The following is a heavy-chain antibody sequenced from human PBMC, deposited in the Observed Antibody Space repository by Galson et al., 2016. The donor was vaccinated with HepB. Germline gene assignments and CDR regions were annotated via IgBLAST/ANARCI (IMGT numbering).Heavy chain of an antibody. CDR1: GGSITLSGYY. J-gene: IGHJ4*02. Sequence: SETLSLTCTVSGGSITLSGYYWGWIRQPPGKRLEWLATIYHSGSTFYNPSLQSRVIISIDTSKSQFSLRLSSVTAADTALYYCARHRAFGEPLGYWGQGILVTVSS. V-gene: IGHV4-39*01. CDR2: IYHSGST. D-gene: IGHD3-10*01. CDR3: ARHRAFGEPLGY.